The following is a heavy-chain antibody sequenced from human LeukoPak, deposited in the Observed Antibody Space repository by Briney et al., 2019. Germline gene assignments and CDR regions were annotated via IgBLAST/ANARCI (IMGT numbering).Heavy chain of an antibody. CDR1: GYTFTSYY. CDR3: ARAVGYCSSVSCGGLDV. V-gene: IGHV1-46*01. Sequence: RWASVKVSCKASGYTFTSYYMHWVRQAPGQGLEWMGIINPSGGSPTYTQNFQGRVTMTRDTSTSTVYMELSSLRSEDTAVYYCARAVGYCSSVSCGGLDVWGQGTTVTVSS. J-gene: IGHJ6*02. D-gene: IGHD2-2*01. CDR2: INPSGGSP.